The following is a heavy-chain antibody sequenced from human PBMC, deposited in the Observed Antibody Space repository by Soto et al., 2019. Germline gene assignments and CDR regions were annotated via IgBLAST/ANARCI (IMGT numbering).Heavy chain of an antibody. V-gene: IGHV4-34*01. J-gene: IGHJ5*02. CDR2: INHSGST. Sequence: PSETLSLTCAVYGGSFSGYYWSWIRQPPGKGLEWIGEINHSGSTNYNPSLKSRVTISVDTSKNQFSLKLSSVTAADTAVYYCARGQHYDILTGYYKPPPRWFDPWGQGTLVTVSS. CDR3: ARGQHYDILTGYYKPPPRWFDP. CDR1: GGSFSGYY. D-gene: IGHD3-9*01.